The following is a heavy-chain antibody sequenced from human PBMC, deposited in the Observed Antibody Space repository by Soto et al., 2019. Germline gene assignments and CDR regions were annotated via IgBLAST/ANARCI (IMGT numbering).Heavy chain of an antibody. Sequence: QVQLQESGPGLVKPSQTLSLTCTVSGVSLSSGDVYWTWIRQSPEKGLEWIGYIDSSGSTHYNPSLKTRVTILVDPSKNQFSLRLRSVTAADTAEYYCARQNGYDAGFGHWGQGLLVTVS. J-gene: IGHJ4*02. D-gene: IGHD5-12*01. CDR1: GVSLSSGDVY. V-gene: IGHV4-30-4*01. CDR2: IDSSGST. CDR3: ARQNGYDAGFGH.